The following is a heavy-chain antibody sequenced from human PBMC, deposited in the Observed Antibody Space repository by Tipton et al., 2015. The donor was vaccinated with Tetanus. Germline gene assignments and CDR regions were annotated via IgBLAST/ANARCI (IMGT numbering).Heavy chain of an antibody. CDR2: IKYDGSQK. D-gene: IGHD2/OR15-2a*01. J-gene: IGHJ4*02. Sequence: SLRLSCVASGFTFSGFWMTWVRQAPGKGPEWVANIKYDGSQKNYVDSVRGRFTISRDNAKNSLYLQMDSLRAEDTAVYFCARENFYALDYWGQGTLVTVSS. V-gene: IGHV3-7*03. CDR1: GFTFSGFW. CDR3: ARENFYALDY.